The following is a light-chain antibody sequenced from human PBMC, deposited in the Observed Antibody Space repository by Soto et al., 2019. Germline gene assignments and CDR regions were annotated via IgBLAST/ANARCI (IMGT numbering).Light chain of an antibody. J-gene: IGKJ1*01. CDR1: QSVSSRY. CDR2: GAS. Sequence: EIVLTQSPGTLSLSPGERATLSCRASQSVSSRYLAWYQQKPGQAPRLLIYGASSRATGIPDRFSGSGSGTDFTLTXXXXXXXXXXXXXCQQYANSPPTFGQGTKVEIK. V-gene: IGKV3-20*01. CDR3: QQYANSPPT.